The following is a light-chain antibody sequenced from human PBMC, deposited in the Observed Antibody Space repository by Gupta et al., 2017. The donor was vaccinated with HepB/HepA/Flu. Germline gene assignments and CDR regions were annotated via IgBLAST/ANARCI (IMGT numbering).Light chain of an antibody. CDR1: QSVSSY. CDR2: DAS. Sequence: EIVLTQSPATLSLSPGERATLSCRASQSVSSYLAWYQQKPGQAPRLLIYDASNRATGIPARFSGSGYGTDFTLTISSREPEDFAVYYCQQRSNWPPYTFGQGTNLEIK. CDR3: QQRSNWPPYT. J-gene: IGKJ2*01. V-gene: IGKV3-11*01.